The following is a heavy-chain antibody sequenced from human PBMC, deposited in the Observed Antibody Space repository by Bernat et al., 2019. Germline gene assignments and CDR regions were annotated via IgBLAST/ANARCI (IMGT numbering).Heavy chain of an antibody. CDR2: ISYDGSNK. CDR3: AREESSGWYGVYFDY. D-gene: IGHD6-19*01. V-gene: IGHV3-30*01. CDR1: GFTFSSYA. J-gene: IGHJ4*02. Sequence: QVQLVESGGGVVQPGRSLRLSCAASGFTFSSYAMHWVRQAPGKGLEWVAVISYDGSNKYYADSVKGRFTISRDNSKNTLYLQMNSLRAEDTAVYYCAREESSGWYGVYFDYWGQGTLVTVSS.